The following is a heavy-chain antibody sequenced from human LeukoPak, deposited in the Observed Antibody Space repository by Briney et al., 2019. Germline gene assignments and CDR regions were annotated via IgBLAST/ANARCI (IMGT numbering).Heavy chain of an antibody. CDR3: AREFDY. J-gene: IGHJ4*02. CDR2: IKQDGSEK. CDR1: GFTFSSHW. V-gene: IGHV3-7*03. Sequence: PGGSLRLSCAASGFTFSSHWMSWVRQAPGKGLEWVANIKQDGSEKYYVDSVKGRFTISRDKAKNSLYLQMNSLRAEDTAVYYCAREFDYRGQGTLVTVSS.